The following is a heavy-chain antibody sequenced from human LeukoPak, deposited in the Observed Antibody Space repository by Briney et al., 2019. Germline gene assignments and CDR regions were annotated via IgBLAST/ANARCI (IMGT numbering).Heavy chain of an antibody. Sequence: PGGSLRLSCAASGLTFSSYHMHWVRQATGKGLEWVPAIGTAGDTYYPGSVKGRFTISRENANNSLYLQMNSLRARDTAVHYCAKGLYGPVTRYFDLWGRGTLVTVSS. CDR1: GLTFSSYH. D-gene: IGHD4-17*01. CDR3: AKGLYGPVTRYFDL. V-gene: IGHV3-13*01. CDR2: IGTAGDT. J-gene: IGHJ2*01.